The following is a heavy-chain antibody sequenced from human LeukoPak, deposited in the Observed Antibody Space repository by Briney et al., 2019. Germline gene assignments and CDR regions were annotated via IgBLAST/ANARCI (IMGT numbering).Heavy chain of an antibody. J-gene: IGHJ4*02. D-gene: IGHD1-26*01. V-gene: IGHV1-46*01. Sequence: GASVKVSCKASGYTFTSYYMHWVRQAPGQGLEWMGIINPSGGSTSYAQKFQGRVTMTRDTSTSTVYMDLSSLRSEDTAVYYCARQNVGATTDYWGQGTLVTVSS. CDR1: GYTFTSYY. CDR3: ARQNVGATTDY. CDR2: INPSGGST.